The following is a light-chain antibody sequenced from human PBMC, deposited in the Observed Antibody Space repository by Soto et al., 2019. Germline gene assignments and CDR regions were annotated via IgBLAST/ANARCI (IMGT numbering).Light chain of an antibody. V-gene: IGLV2-14*01. Sequence: QSLIAQSSSLSGSPGQSITISCTGTSTDVGGYNYVSWYQHHPGKGPKLIIYEVNNRPSGVSDRFSGSKSGNKASLTISNLEAEDESDYYCGSYTSTDTPSVFGTGTKVTVL. CDR2: EVN. CDR3: GSYTSTDTPSV. CDR1: STDVGGYNY. J-gene: IGLJ1*01.